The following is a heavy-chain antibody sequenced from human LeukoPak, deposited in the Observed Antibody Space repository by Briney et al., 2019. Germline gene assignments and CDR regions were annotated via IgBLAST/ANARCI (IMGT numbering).Heavy chain of an antibody. Sequence: GGSLRLSCAASGFTFSSYSMNWVRQAPGKGLEWVSFISSSSSYIYYADSVKGRFTISRDNAKNSPYLQMNSLRAEDTAVYYCARSSPHCSSTSCYNDAFDIWGQGTMVTVSS. CDR2: ISSSSSYI. J-gene: IGHJ3*02. CDR3: ARSSPHCSSTSCYNDAFDI. V-gene: IGHV3-21*01. CDR1: GFTFSSYS. D-gene: IGHD2-2*02.